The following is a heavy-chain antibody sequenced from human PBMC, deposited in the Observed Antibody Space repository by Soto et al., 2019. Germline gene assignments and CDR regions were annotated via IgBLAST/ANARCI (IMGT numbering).Heavy chain of an antibody. J-gene: IGHJ4*02. D-gene: IGHD6-6*01. CDR3: ARGGDITARPPGF. CDR2: LNTDGSST. Sequence: EVQLVESGGGLVQPGGSLRLSCAASGFTFSTFWMHWVRQAPGKGLVWVSRLNTDGSSTYYAGSVKGRFTISRDNAKNTLYLQMNRLRADDTAVYYCARGGDITARPPGFWGQGTLVTVSS. CDR1: GFTFSTFW. V-gene: IGHV3-74*01.